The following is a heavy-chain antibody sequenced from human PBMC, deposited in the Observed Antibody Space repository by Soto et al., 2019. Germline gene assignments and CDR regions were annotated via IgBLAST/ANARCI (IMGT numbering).Heavy chain of an antibody. CDR2: IYYSGST. CDR1: GGSVSSGSYY. D-gene: IGHD3-10*01. V-gene: IGHV4-61*01. J-gene: IGHJ5*02. Sequence: QVQLQESGPGLVKPSETLSLTCPVSGGSVSSGSYYWSWIRQPPGKGLEWIGYIYYSGSTNYNPSLKSRVAISVDTSKNQFSLKLSYVTAADTDVYYCASMVRGVIGAWWFDPWGQGTLVTVSS. CDR3: ASMVRGVIGAWWFDP.